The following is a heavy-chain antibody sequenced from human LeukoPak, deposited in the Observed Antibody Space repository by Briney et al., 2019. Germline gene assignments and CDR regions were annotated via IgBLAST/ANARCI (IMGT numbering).Heavy chain of an antibody. D-gene: IGHD6-13*01. CDR2: ITGSGDTT. V-gene: IGHV3-23*01. CDR1: GFTLSSYA. CDR3: AKDRVIATGIGEFDY. Sequence: GGSLRLSCAGSGFTLSSYAMSWVRQAPGKGLEWVSAITGSGDTTYYADSVKGRFTISRDSSRNTLYLHMNSLRAEDTAVYYCAKDRVIATGIGEFDYWGQGTLVTVSS. J-gene: IGHJ4*02.